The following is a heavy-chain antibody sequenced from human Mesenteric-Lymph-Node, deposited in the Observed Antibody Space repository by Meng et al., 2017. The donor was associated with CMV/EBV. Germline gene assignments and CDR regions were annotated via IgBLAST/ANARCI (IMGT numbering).Heavy chain of an antibody. CDR3: ARDPTTLKYGTDV. Sequence: GGSLRLSCAASGFTFSSYAMSWVRQAPGKGLEWVSAISGSGGSTYYADSVKGRFIISRDNSKNTLYLQMNSLRGDDTAVYYCARDPTTLKYGTDVWGQGTTVTVSS. V-gene: IGHV3-23*01. CDR1: GFTFSSYA. D-gene: IGHD1-14*01. CDR2: ISGSGGST. J-gene: IGHJ6*02.